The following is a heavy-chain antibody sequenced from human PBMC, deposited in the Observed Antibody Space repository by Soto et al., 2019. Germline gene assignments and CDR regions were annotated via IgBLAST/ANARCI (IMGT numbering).Heavy chain of an antibody. V-gene: IGHV2-5*02. CDR2: VFWDDDK. J-gene: IGHJ3*01. Sequence: QITLKESGPTLVKPTQTLTLTCTFSGFSLSTSGEAVAWIRQPPGEALEWLGIVFWDDDKRYSPSLKSRLTITKDTSSNQVVLTMTDMDPVDTATYYCAHRLNDFSRGYYQDVFDVWGHGTIVTVSS. CDR1: GFSLSTSGEA. CDR3: AHRLNDFSRGYYQDVFDV. D-gene: IGHD3-3*01.